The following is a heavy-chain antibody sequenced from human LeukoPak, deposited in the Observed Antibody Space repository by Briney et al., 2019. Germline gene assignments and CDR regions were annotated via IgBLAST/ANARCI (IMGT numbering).Heavy chain of an antibody. CDR3: ARETTAMIL. CDR2: ISSSTTYI. V-gene: IGHV3-21*01. CDR1: GFTFSSYS. Sequence: KTGGSLRLSCAASGFTFSSYSMTWVRQTPGKGLEWVSSISSSTTYISYADSVKTRFTISRDNAKTSLYLQMNSLRAEDTAVYYCARETTAMILWGQGTLVTVSS. J-gene: IGHJ4*02. D-gene: IGHD5-18*01.